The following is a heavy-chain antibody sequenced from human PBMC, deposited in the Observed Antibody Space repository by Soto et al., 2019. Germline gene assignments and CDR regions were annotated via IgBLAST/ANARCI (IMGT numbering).Heavy chain of an antibody. Sequence: LSLTCAISGDSVSSNSAAWNWIRQSPSRGLEWLGRTYYRSKWYNDYAVSVKSRITINPDTSKNQFSLQLNSVTPEDTAVYYCARETTVSLGYYYYYGMDVWGQGTTVTVSS. CDR3: ARETTVSLGYYYYYGMDV. CDR2: TYYRSKWYN. D-gene: IGHD3-16*02. CDR1: GDSVSSNSAA. V-gene: IGHV6-1*01. J-gene: IGHJ6*02.